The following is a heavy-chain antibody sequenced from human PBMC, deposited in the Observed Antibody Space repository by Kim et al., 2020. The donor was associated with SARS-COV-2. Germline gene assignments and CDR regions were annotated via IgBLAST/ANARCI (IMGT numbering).Heavy chain of an antibody. CDR1: GFTFTTYW. Sequence: GGSLRLSCAASGFTFTTYWMSWVRQAPGKGLEWVANIKPDGSDKYYVDSVKGRFTISRDNAKNSLYLQMNNLRAEDTAVYYCVSGGGYYDYLCQGTLVTV. J-gene: IGHJ4*02. V-gene: IGHV3-7*01. CDR2: IKPDGSDK. CDR3: VSGGGYYDY. D-gene: IGHD3-10*01.